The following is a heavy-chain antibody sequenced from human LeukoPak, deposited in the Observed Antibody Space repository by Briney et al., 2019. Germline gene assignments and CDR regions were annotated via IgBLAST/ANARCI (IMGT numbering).Heavy chain of an antibody. CDR1: GFTFSSYA. V-gene: IGHV3-30-3*01. Sequence: GRSLRLSCAASGFTFSSYAMHWVRQAPGKGLEWVAVISYDGSNKYYADSVKGRFTISRDNSKNTLYLQMNSLRAEDTAAYYCATATFTVDNHLDVWGKGTTVTVSS. CDR3: ATATFTVDNHLDV. CDR2: ISYDGSNK. D-gene: IGHD4-23*01. J-gene: IGHJ6*04.